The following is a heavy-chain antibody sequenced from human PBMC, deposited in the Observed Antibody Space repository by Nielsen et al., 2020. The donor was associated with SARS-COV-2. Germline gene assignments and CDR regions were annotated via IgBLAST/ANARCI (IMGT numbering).Heavy chain of an antibody. V-gene: IGHV4-31*03. CDR2: IYYSGST. D-gene: IGHD3-10*01. J-gene: IGHJ4*02. Sequence: SETLSLTCTVSGGSISSGGYYWSWIRQHPGKGLEWIGYIYYSGSTYYNPSLKSRVTISVDTSKNQFSLKLSSVTAADTAVYYCARGGNGSGSYCNFDYWGQGTLVTVSS. CDR3: ARGGNGSGSYCNFDY. CDR1: GGSISSGGYY.